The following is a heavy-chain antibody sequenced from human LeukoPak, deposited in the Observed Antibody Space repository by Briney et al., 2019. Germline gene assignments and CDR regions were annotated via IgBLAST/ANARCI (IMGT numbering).Heavy chain of an antibody. V-gene: IGHV3-48*02. CDR3: ARDSSTTWYVSYGMDV. CDR2: ISSGSSTI. Sequence: PGGSLRLSCAASGFTFSNYGMNWVRQAPGKRLEWVSYISSGSSTIYYADSVKGRFTISRDNAKNSLYLQMNSLRDEDTAVYYCARDSSTTWYVSYGMDVWGQGTTVTVSS. J-gene: IGHJ6*02. CDR1: GFTFSNYG. D-gene: IGHD6-13*01.